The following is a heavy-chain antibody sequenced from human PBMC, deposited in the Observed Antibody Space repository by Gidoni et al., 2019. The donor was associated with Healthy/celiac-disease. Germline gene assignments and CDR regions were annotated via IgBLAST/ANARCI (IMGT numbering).Heavy chain of an antibody. Sequence: EVQLVESGGGLVKPGGSLRLSCAASGSTFSSYSMNWVRQAPGKGLEWVSSISSSSSYIYYADSVKGRFTISRDNAKNSLYLQMNSLRAEDTAVYYCASTVTTHHAFDIWGQGTMVTVSS. CDR1: GSTFSSYS. D-gene: IGHD4-17*01. J-gene: IGHJ3*02. V-gene: IGHV3-21*01. CDR2: ISSSSSYI. CDR3: ASTVTTHHAFDI.